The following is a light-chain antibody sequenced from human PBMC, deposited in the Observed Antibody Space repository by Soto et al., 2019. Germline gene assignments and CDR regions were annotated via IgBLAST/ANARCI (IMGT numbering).Light chain of an antibody. CDR1: ISDVVRYNY. CDR3: TSPAGSNTYV. J-gene: IGLJ1*01. V-gene: IGLV2-8*01. CDR2: EVS. Sequence: QSALTQPPSASGSPGQSVTISCTGTISDVVRYNYVSWYQQHPGKAPKLIISEVSKRLSGVPDRFSGSKSGNAASLTASGLQAEDEADPYSTSPAGSNTYVFGTGTKVTVL.